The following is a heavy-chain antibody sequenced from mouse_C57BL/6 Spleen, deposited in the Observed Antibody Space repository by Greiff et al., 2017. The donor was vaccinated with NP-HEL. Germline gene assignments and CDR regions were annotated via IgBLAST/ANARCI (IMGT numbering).Heavy chain of an antibody. CDR1: GYAFSSYW. V-gene: IGHV1-80*01. CDR2: IYPGDGDT. CDR3: AREGIYYYGSRYYCDY. J-gene: IGHJ2*01. Sequence: QVQLQQSGAELVKPGASVKISCKASGYAFSSYWMNWVKQRPGKGLEWIGQIYPGDGDTNYNGKFKGKATLTADKSSSTAYMQLSSLTSEDSAVYFCAREGIYYYGSRYYCDYWGQGTTLTVSS. D-gene: IGHD1-1*01.